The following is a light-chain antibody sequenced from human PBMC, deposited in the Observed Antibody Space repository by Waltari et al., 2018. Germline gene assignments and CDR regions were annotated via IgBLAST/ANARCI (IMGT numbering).Light chain of an antibody. J-gene: IGKJ2*01. V-gene: IGKV1-39*01. CDR2: AAS. Sequence: DIQMTQSPSSLSASVGDRVTITCRASQSSSHYLNWYQQKPGKAPKLLIYAASSLQSGVPSRFSGSGSGTDFTLTISSLQPEDFATYYCQQSFNTPYTFGLGTKVEIK. CDR1: QSSSHY. CDR3: QQSFNTPYT.